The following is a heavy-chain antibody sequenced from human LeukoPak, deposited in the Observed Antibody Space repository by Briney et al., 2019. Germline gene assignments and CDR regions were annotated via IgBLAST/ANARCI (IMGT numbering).Heavy chain of an antibody. J-gene: IGHJ4*02. V-gene: IGHV4-30-2*01. Sequence: KASETLSLTCAVSGGSIGSGGYSWSWIRQPPGKGLEWIGYIYHSGSTYYNPSLKSRVTISVDRSKNQFSLKLSSVTAADTAVYYCARVEYYYDSSGYFSPYFDYWGQGTLVTVSS. D-gene: IGHD3-22*01. CDR2: IYHSGST. CDR1: GGSIGSGGYS. CDR3: ARVEYYYDSSGYFSPYFDY.